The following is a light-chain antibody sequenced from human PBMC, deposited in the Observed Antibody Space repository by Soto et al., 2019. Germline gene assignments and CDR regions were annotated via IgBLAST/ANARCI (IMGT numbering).Light chain of an antibody. CDR1: QSINSW. Sequence: DIHMTQSPSTLSASLGDRVFITCRASQSINSWLAWYQQKPGKAPKLLIYDASSLQSGVPSRFSGSESGAEFTLTISGLQPDDFATYYCQQYKNYPFTFGPGTKV. V-gene: IGKV1-5*01. CDR2: DAS. J-gene: IGKJ3*01. CDR3: QQYKNYPFT.